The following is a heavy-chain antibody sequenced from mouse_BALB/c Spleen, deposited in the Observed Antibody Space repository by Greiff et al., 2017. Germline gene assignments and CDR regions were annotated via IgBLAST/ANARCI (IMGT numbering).Heavy chain of an antibody. CDR2: ISYSGST. D-gene: IGHD2-1*01. J-gene: IGHJ3*01. Sequence: EVQLVESGPGLVKPSQSLSLTCTVTGYSITSDYAWNWIRQFPGNKLEWMGYISYSGSTSYNPSLKSRISITRDTSKNQFFLQLNSVTTEDTATYYCARGCNYVGFAYWGQGTLVTVSA. V-gene: IGHV3-2*02. CDR3: ARGCNYVGFAY. CDR1: GYSITSDYA.